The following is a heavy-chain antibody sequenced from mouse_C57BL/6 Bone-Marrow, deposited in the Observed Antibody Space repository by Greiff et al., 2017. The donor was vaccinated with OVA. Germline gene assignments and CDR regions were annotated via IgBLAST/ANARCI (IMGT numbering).Heavy chain of an antibody. J-gene: IGHJ3*01. D-gene: IGHD1-1*01. CDR2: ISNLAYSI. V-gene: IGHV5-15*04. Sequence: EVMLVESGGGFVQPGGSLKLSCAASGFTFSDYGMAWVRQAPRQGPVWVAFISNLAYSIYYADTVTGRFSISREDTKNTLYLEMCSLRSDDAAVYYCARREYYYGSSWFAYWGQGTLVTVSA. CDR3: ARREYYYGSSWFAY. CDR1: GFTFSDYG.